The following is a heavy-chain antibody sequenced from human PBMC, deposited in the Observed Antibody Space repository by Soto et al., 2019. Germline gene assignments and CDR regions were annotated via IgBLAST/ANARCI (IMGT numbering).Heavy chain of an antibody. D-gene: IGHD3-22*01. CDR3: ASLKCYDSSGYYCY. V-gene: IGHV3-21*01. CDR2: ISSSSSYI. CDR1: GFTFSSYS. Sequence: EVQLVESGGGLIKPGGSLRLSCAASGFTFSSYSMNWVRQAPGKGLEWVSSISSSSSYIYYADSVKGRFTISRDNAKNSLYLQMNSLRAEDTAVYYCASLKCYDSSGYYCYWGQGILVTVSS. J-gene: IGHJ4*02.